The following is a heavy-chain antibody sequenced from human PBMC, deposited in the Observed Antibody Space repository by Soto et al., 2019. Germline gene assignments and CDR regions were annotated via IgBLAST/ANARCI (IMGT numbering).Heavy chain of an antibody. Sequence: ASVKVSCKASGYTFTSYYMHWVRQAPGQGLEWMGIINPSGGSTSYAQKFQGRVTMTRDTSTSTVYMELSSLRSEDTAVYYCARDKAYYDFWSGYYYYYYYGMDAWGQGTTVTVSS. V-gene: IGHV1-46*01. J-gene: IGHJ6*02. CDR1: GYTFTSYY. CDR3: ARDKAYYDFWSGYYYYYYYGMDA. CDR2: INPSGGST. D-gene: IGHD3-3*01.